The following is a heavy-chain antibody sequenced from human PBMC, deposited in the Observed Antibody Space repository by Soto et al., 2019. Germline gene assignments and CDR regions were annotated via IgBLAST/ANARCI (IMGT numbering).Heavy chain of an antibody. V-gene: IGHV5-51*01. D-gene: IGHD4-17*01. J-gene: IGHJ4*02. CDR3: ARLMTSATPYDS. CDR2: IYPGDSDT. Sequence: PGESRKISCKASGYTFTNYWIAWVRQMPGRGLERMGIIYPGDSDTRYSPSFQGQVTVSADKSISTAYLQWSSLRASDTAMYYCARLMTSATPYDSWGQGTLVTVS. CDR1: GYTFTNYW.